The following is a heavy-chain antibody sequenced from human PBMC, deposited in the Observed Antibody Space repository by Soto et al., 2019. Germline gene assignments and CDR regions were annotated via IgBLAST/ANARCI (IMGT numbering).Heavy chain of an antibody. CDR1: GFTFSSYW. J-gene: IGHJ6*02. Sequence: GGSLRLSCAASGFTFSSYWMHWVRQAPGKGLEWVAVIWYDGSNKYYADSVKGRFTISRDNSKNTLYLQMNSLRAEDTAVYYCARDPNIVLVPAALRSYYYYYGMDVWGQGTTVTVSS. D-gene: IGHD2-2*01. V-gene: IGHV3-33*08. CDR3: ARDPNIVLVPAALRSYYYYYGMDV. CDR2: IWYDGSNK.